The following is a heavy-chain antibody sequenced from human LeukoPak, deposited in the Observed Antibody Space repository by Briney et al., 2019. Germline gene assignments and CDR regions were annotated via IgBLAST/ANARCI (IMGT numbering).Heavy chain of an antibody. Sequence: PSETLSLACTVSGGSVSSGSYYWSWIRQPPGKGLEWTGYIYYSGSTTYNPSLKSRVTISVDTSKNKFSLKLSSVTAADTAVYYCARVPISTTARGYFDYWGQGTLVTVSS. CDR1: GGSVSSGSYY. CDR3: ARVPISTTARGYFDY. D-gene: IGHD4-17*01. CDR2: IYYSGST. J-gene: IGHJ4*02. V-gene: IGHV4-61*01.